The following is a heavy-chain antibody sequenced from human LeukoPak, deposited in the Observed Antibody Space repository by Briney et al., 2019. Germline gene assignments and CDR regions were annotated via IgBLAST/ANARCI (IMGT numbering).Heavy chain of an antibody. V-gene: IGHV3-30-3*01. Sequence: GGSLRLSCAASGFTFSSYAMHWVRQAPGKGLEWVVVISYDGSNKYYADSVKGRFTISRDNSKNTLYLQMNSPRAEDTAVYYCARDHADLLQSYFFDYWGQGTLVTVSS. J-gene: IGHJ4*02. D-gene: IGHD2-15*01. CDR3: ARDHADLLQSYFFDY. CDR2: ISYDGSNK. CDR1: GFTFSSYA.